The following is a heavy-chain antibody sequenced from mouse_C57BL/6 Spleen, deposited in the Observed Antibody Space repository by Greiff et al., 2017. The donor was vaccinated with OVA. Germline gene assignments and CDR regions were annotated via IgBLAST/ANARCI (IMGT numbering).Heavy chain of an antibody. CDR3: AETGGDYYGKSYWYFDV. D-gene: IGHD2-1*01. V-gene: IGHV15-2*01. CDR1: DSEVFPIAY. J-gene: IGHJ1*03. CDR2: ILQSIGRK. Sequence: QVQLQQSGSELRSPGSSVKLSCKDFDSEVFPIAYMCFLRPPPFPVFEWIGGILQSIGRKIYGEKFEDKDTLDADTLSNTAYLELNSLTSEDSAIYYCAETGGDYYGKSYWYFDVWGTGTTVTVSS.